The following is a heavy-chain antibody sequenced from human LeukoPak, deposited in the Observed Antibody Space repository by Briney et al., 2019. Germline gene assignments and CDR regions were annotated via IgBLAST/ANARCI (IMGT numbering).Heavy chain of an antibody. CDR3: ASTYYDILTGYHRPYFFDC. Sequence: PGGSLRLSCAASGFTFSSYEMNWVRQAPGKGLEWVSYISSSGSTIYYADSVKGRFTISRDNAKNSLYLQMNSLRAEDTAVYYCASTYYDILTGYHRPYFFDCWGQGTLVTVSS. V-gene: IGHV3-48*03. D-gene: IGHD3-9*01. J-gene: IGHJ4*02. CDR2: ISSSGSTI. CDR1: GFTFSSYE.